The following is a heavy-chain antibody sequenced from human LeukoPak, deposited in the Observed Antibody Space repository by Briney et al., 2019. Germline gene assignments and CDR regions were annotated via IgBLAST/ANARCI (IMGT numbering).Heavy chain of an antibody. CDR1: GYSFTSYW. D-gene: IGHD5-12*01. V-gene: IGHV5-51*01. CDR3: ARHLVATSSDYYYGMDV. J-gene: IGHJ6*02. CDR2: IYPGDSDT. Sequence: GESLKISCKGSGYSFTSYWIGWVRQMPGKGLEWMGIIYPGDSDTRYSPSFQGHVTISADKSISTAYLQWSSLKASDTALYYCARHLVATSSDYYYGMDVWGQGTTVTVSS.